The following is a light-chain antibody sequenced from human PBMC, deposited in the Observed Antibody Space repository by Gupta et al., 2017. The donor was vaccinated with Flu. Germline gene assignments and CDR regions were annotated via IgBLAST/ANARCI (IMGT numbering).Light chain of an antibody. CDR2: CKA. J-gene: IGLJ3*02. CDR3: QYSDTGLGGLV. V-gene: IGLV1-40*01. Sequence: QSVLTQPPSVSGAPAQRVTISCTVSSSKIVADFDVHWYQQLPGPDPKMLIDCKANRPSGVLDGCLCYTTGSYASPVTNGLQAEEEADDYCQYSDTGLGGLVFGGGTQLTVI. CDR1: SSKIVADFD.